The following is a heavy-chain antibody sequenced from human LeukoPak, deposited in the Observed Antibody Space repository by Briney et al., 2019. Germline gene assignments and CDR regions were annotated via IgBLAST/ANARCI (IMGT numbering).Heavy chain of an antibody. CDR3: ARDRGGYSSTWDFDY. J-gene: IGHJ4*02. V-gene: IGHV1-2*02. D-gene: IGHD6-13*01. Sequence: VASVKVSCKASGYTFTGYYMHWVRQAPGQGLEWMGWINPNSGGTNYAQEFQGRVTLTRDTSISTAYMEVSSLRSDDTAVYYCARDRGGYSSTWDFDYWGQGTLVTVSS. CDR1: GYTFTGYY. CDR2: INPNSGGT.